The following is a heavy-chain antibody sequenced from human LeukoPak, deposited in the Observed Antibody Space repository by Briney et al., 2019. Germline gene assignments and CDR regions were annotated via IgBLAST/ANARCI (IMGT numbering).Heavy chain of an antibody. CDR3: AMLVVIPD. CDR2: VIPVQGTA. CDR1: RGSFTKYV. Sequence: GAGVKVSCKASRGSFTKYVISWVRAAPGQGREWMGRVIPVQGTAQYAHNPQGTVILTADKSTSTAYMELASLRSEDTGVYYCAMLVVIPDWGQGTLITVSS. J-gene: IGHJ1*01. V-gene: IGHV1-69*10. D-gene: IGHD2-21*01.